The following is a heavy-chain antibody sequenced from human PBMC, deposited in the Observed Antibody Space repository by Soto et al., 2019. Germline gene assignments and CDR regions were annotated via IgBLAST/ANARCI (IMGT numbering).Heavy chain of an antibody. CDR1: GYSFTSYW. D-gene: IGHD3-22*01. J-gene: IGHJ6*02. CDR3: ARRSTDSSGYYYAYGMDV. CDR2: IDPSDSYT. V-gene: IGHV5-10-1*01. Sequence: PGESLKISCKGSGYSFTSYWISWVRQMPGKGREWMGRIDPSDSYTNYSPSFQGHVTISADKSISTAYLQWSSLKASDTAMYYCARRSTDSSGYYYAYGMDVWGQGTTVTVSS.